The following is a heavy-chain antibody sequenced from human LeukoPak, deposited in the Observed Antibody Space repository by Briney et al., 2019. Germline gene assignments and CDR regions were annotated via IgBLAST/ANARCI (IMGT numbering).Heavy chain of an antibody. D-gene: IGHD3-9*01. J-gene: IGHJ5*02. CDR3: AREFGTILTGYYNTNWFDP. CDR2: MNPNSGNT. V-gene: IGHV1-8*02. Sequence: EASVKVSCKASGYTFTSYDINWVRQATGQGLEWMGWMNPNSGNTGYAQKFQGRVTMTRNTSISTAYMELSSLRSEDTAVYYCAREFGTILTGYYNTNWFDPWGQGTLVTVSS. CDR1: GYTFTSYD.